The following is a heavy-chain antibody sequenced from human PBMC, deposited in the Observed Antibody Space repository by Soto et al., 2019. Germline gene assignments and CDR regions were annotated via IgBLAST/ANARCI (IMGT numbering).Heavy chain of an antibody. CDR3: AKFSGGSHYYYYMDV. CDR2: IWNDGSNN. J-gene: IGHJ6*03. D-gene: IGHD3-10*01. Sequence: GGSLRLSCAASGFTFNNYGMHWVRQAPGKGLEWLAVIWNDGSNNYYANSVKGRFTISRDNSKNTLYLQMNSLRAEDTAVYYCAKFSGGSHYYYYMDVWGKGTTVTVSS. V-gene: IGHV3-33*06. CDR1: GFTFNNYG.